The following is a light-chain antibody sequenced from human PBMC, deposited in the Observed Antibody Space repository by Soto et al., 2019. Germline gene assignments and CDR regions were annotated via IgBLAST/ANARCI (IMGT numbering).Light chain of an antibody. V-gene: IGKV3-11*01. CDR2: DAS. CDR1: QSVSSD. J-gene: IGKJ5*01. Sequence: EIVLTQSPATLSLSPCERATLSPSASQSVSSDLAWYQQKPGQAPRLLIYDASNRATGIPARFSGSGSGTDFTLTISSLEAEDFAVYYCQQRSNWPPITFGQGTRLEIK. CDR3: QQRSNWPPIT.